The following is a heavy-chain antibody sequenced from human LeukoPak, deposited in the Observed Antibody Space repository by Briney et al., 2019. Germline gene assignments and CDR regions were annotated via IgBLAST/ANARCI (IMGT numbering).Heavy chain of an antibody. CDR2: IIPIFGTA. J-gene: IGHJ4*02. V-gene: IGHV1-69*13. CDR1: GGTFSSYA. CDR3: ARSLDVDIVATTHFDY. Sequence: SVKVSYKASGGTFSSYAISWVRQAPGQGLEWMGGIIPIFGTANYAQKFQGRVTITADETTSTAYMELSSLRSEATAVYYCARSLDVDIVATTHFDYWGQGTLVTVSS. D-gene: IGHD5-12*01.